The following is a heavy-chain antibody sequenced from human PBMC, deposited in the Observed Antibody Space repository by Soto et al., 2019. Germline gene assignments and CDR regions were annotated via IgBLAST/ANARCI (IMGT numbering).Heavy chain of an antibody. D-gene: IGHD1-26*01. Sequence: PSETLSLTCAVYGGSFSIYYWSWIRQPPGKGLEWIGEINHSGSTNYNPSLKSRVNISVDTSKNQFSLKLSSVTAADTAVYCCARRGGTSMDVWGQGTTVTVSS. CDR1: GGSFSIYY. V-gene: IGHV4-34*01. CDR2: INHSGST. J-gene: IGHJ6*02. CDR3: ARRGGTSMDV.